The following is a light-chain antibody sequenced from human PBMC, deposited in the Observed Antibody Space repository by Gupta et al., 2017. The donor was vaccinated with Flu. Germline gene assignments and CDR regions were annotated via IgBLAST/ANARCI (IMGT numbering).Light chain of an antibody. J-gene: IGKJ2*01. CDR1: QSISFW. Sequence: DIQMTQSPSTLSASVGDRVTITCRASQSISFWLAWYQQKPGKAPNLLIYKASTLESGVPSRFSGTGSGTEFTLTISSLQPDDFATYYCQQYNTYSYNFGQGTNLHIK. CDR3: QQYNTYSYN. V-gene: IGKV1-5*03. CDR2: KAS.